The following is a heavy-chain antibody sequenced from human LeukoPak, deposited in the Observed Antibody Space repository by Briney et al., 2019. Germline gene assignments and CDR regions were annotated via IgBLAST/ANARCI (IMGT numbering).Heavy chain of an antibody. Sequence: GGSLRLSCAASGFTFSSSAMSWVRQAPGKGLEWVAAISDTGRLSYCADSVNGRFTISRDNSKNTLSLQMNSLRAADTAVYYCAKDGGWLAHFDYWGQGTLVTVSS. CDR2: ISDTGRLS. CDR1: GFTFSSSA. D-gene: IGHD6-19*01. CDR3: AKDGGWLAHFDY. V-gene: IGHV3-23*01. J-gene: IGHJ4*02.